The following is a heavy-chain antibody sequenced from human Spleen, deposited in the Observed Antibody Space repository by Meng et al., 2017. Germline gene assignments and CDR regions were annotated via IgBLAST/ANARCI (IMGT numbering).Heavy chain of an antibody. D-gene: IGHD5-12*01. J-gene: IGHJ4*02. CDR1: GFTFSNAW. Sequence: GESLKISCAASGFTFSNAWMSWVRQAPGKGLEWVGRIKSKTDGETTDYGAPVKGRFIISRDDSQNTLYLQMNSLKTEDTAVYYCSGHIDYWGQGTLVTVSS. CDR3: SGHIDY. CDR2: IKSKTDGETT. V-gene: IGHV3-15*01.